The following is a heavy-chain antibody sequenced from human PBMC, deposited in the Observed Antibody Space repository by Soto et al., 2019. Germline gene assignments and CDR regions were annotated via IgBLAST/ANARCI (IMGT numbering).Heavy chain of an antibody. CDR1: GDSVSSNSAA. Sequence: SQTLSLTCAISGDSVSSNSAAWNWIRQSPSRGLEWLGRTYYRSKWYNDYAVSVKSRITINPDTSKNQFSLQLNSVTPEDTAVYYCARDPDTEYSSASDYYYGMDVWGQGTTVTVSS. V-gene: IGHV6-1*01. CDR2: TYYRSKWYN. CDR3: ARDPDTEYSSASDYYYGMDV. J-gene: IGHJ6*02. D-gene: IGHD6-6*01.